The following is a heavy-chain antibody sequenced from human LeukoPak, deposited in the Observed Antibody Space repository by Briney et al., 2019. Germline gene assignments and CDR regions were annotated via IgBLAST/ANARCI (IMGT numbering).Heavy chain of an antibody. J-gene: IGHJ4*02. Sequence: SQTLSLTCTVSGGSISSGGYYWSWIRQHPGKGLEWIGYIYYSGSTYYNPSLKSRVTISVDTPKNQFSLKLSSVTAADTAVYYCARVRGGDSSGYYYLFDYWGQGTLVTVSS. CDR1: GGSISSGGYY. CDR2: IYYSGST. D-gene: IGHD3-22*01. CDR3: ARVRGGDSSGYYYLFDY. V-gene: IGHV4-31*03.